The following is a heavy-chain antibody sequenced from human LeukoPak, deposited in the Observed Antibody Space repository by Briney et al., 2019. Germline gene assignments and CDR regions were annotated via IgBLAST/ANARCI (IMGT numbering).Heavy chain of an antibody. CDR3: AKDASKIVVVITQGTYFDY. Sequence: PGGSLRPSCAASGFTFSTYGMHWVRQAPGKGLEWVAVTSYDGSNQYYADSVEGRFTISRDNSKNTLYLQMNSLRADDTAVYYCAKDASKIVVVITQGTYFDYWGQGTLVTVSS. V-gene: IGHV3-30*18. D-gene: IGHD3-22*01. J-gene: IGHJ4*02. CDR1: GFTFSTYG. CDR2: TSYDGSNQ.